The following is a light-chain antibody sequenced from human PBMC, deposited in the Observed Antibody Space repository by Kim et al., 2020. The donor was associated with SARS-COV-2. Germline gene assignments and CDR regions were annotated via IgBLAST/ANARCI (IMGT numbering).Light chain of an antibody. CDR2: GKG. J-gene: IGLJ2*01. V-gene: IGLV3-19*01. CDR3: NSRDTSGYRVV. Sequence: SSELTQDPAVSVALGQTVRITCQGDSLRGDYASWFQQKPGQAPLLVIYGKGNRPSGIPYRFSGSNSGDTASLTITGAQAEDEADYYCNSRDTSGYRVVFGGGTQLTVL. CDR1: SLRGDY.